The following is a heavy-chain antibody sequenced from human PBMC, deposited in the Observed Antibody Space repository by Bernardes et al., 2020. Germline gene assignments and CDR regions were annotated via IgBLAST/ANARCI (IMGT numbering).Heavy chain of an antibody. V-gene: IGHV4-59*12. Sequence: SETLSLTCNVSGGSISNNYWGGIREPPVKGLEWIGFIYYRGTTNYNPSLKSRVTISVDPSQNQFSLKLRSVTAADTAVYYCASRRGVSNNIAPEGYSWGQRTPVTVSS. J-gene: IGHJ5*02. CDR1: GGSISNNY. D-gene: IGHD4-4*01. CDR2: IYYRGTT. CDR3: ASRRGVSNNIAPEGYS.